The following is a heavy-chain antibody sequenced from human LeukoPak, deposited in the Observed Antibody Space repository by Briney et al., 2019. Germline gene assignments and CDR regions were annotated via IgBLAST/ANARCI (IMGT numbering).Heavy chain of an antibody. V-gene: IGHV1-18*01. CDR2: ISAYNGNT. J-gene: IGHJ4*02. Sequence: ASVKVSCKASGYTFTSYGISWVRQAPGQGLEWMGWISAYNGNTNYAQKLQGRVTMTTDTSTSTAYMELRSLRSDDTAVYYCARALGDYVRGSPEYYFDYWGQGTLVTVSS. CDR1: GYTFTSYG. CDR3: ARALGDYVRGSPEYYFDY. D-gene: IGHD3-16*01.